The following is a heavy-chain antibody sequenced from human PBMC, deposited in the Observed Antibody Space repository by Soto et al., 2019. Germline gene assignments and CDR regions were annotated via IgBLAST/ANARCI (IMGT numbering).Heavy chain of an antibody. CDR1: GGTFSSYA. J-gene: IGHJ4*02. V-gene: IGHV1-69*13. D-gene: IGHD2-2*01. CDR3: ASAGYCSSTSCYGVGGYVWFAY. CDR2: IIPIFGTA. Sequence: AASVKVSCKASGGTFSSYAISWVRQAPGQGLEWMGGIIPIFGTANYAQKFQGRVTITADESTSTAYMELSSLRSEDTAVYYCASAGYCSSTSCYGVGGYVWFAYWGQGTLVTVSS.